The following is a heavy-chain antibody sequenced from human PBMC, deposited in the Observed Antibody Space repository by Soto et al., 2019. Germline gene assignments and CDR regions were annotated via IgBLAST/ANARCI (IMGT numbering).Heavy chain of an antibody. CDR2: IYYSGST. CDR3: ARLSPSGSYYYYYYMDV. J-gene: IGHJ6*03. Sequence: SETLSLTCTVSGGSISSYYWSWIRQPPGKGLEWIGYIYYSGSTNYNPSLKSRVTISVDTSMNQFSLKLSSVTAADTAVYYCARLSPSGSYYYYYYMDVWGKGTTVTVSS. CDR1: GGSISSYY. V-gene: IGHV4-59*08. D-gene: IGHD6-6*01.